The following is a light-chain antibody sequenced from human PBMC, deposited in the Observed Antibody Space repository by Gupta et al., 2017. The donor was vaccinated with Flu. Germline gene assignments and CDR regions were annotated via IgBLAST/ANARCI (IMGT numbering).Light chain of an antibody. Sequence: GRIGSNYVQWYQPRPGTSPTNVIYEANHRPSGVPVRFSGSIDRSSNSASLTISGLKTDVAADYYCQSYEVFGGGTKLTVL. J-gene: IGLJ2*01. CDR2: EAN. V-gene: IGLV6-57*01. CDR1: GRIGSNY. CDR3: QSYEV.